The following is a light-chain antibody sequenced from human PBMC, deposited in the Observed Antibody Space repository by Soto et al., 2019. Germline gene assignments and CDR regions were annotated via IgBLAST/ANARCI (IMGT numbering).Light chain of an antibody. J-gene: IGLJ2*01. CDR3: SSYTSSSTVV. Sequence: QSALTQPASVSGSPGQSITISCTGTSSDVVGYNYVSWYQQHPGKAPKLMIYDVSNRPSGVSNRFSGSKSGNTASLTISGLQADDEADYYCSSYTSSSTVVFGGGTKVTVL. CDR2: DVS. V-gene: IGLV2-14*01. CDR1: SSDVVGYNY.